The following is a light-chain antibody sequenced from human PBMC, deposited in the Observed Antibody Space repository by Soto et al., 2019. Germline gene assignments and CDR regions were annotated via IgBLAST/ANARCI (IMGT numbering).Light chain of an antibody. V-gene: IGLV2-8*01. Sequence: QSVLTQPPSASGSPGQSVTISCTGTSSDLGGYNYVSWYQQYPGRAPKLMIYEVTKRPSGVPDRFSGSKSGNTASLTVSGLQAEDEADYYCSSYAASNNFYFVFGGGTQLTVL. CDR1: SSDLGGYNY. CDR3: SSYAASNNFYFV. CDR2: EVT. J-gene: IGLJ3*02.